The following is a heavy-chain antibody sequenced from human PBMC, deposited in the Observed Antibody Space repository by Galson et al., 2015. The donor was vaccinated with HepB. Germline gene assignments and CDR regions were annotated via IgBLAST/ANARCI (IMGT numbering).Heavy chain of an antibody. D-gene: IGHD1-20*01. CDR1: GDSVSNNNAA. CDR2: TYYRAKWYN. CDR3: AKVTGTIYYYGLDV. Sequence: CAISGDSVSNNNAAWNWIRQSPSRGLEWLGRTYYRAKWYNDYAESVRTRITINPDTSKNQFSLHLNSVTPEDTAIYYCAKVTGTIYYYGLDVWGQGTMVTVSS. V-gene: IGHV6-1*01. J-gene: IGHJ6*02.